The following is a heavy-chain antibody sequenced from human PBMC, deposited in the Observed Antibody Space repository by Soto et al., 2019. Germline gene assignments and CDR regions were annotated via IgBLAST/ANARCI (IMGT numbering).Heavy chain of an antibody. V-gene: IGHV4-31*03. CDR3: ARGGNYDSNVIGY. CDR2: IYYSGST. Sequence: SETLSLPGTFSVGSISGVGYYWSWTRKHPGKGLEWIGYIYYSGSTYYNPSLKSRVTISVDTSKNQFSLKLSSVTAADTAVYYCARGGNYDSNVIGYWGQGTLVTVSS. J-gene: IGHJ4*02. CDR1: VGSISGVGYY. D-gene: IGHD3-22*01.